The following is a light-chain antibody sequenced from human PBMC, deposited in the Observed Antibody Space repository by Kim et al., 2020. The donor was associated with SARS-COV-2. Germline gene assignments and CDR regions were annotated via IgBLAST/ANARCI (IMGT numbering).Light chain of an antibody. CDR3: QQSYNVPLT. CDR2: TTS. Sequence: DIQMTQSPSSLSASVGDSVTITCRASQSVSTFVNWHQQKPGKAPKVLIETTSTLQSGVSSRFSGSGSGTDFTLTINNLQPYDFATYYCQQSYNVPLTFGGGTKVDIK. J-gene: IGKJ4*01. V-gene: IGKV1-39*01. CDR1: QSVSTF.